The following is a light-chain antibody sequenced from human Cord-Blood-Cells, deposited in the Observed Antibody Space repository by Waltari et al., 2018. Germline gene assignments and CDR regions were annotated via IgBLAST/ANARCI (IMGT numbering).Light chain of an antibody. CDR1: SSDVGGYNY. CDR3: SSYTSSSTRV. CDR2: DVN. Sequence: QSALTQPASVSGSPGQSITISCTGTSSDVGGYNYVSWYQPHPGKAPKLMIYDVNNRPSGVSNRFSGSKSGNTASLTISGLQAEDEADYYCSSYTSSSTRVFGTGTKVTVL. V-gene: IGLV2-14*01. J-gene: IGLJ1*01.